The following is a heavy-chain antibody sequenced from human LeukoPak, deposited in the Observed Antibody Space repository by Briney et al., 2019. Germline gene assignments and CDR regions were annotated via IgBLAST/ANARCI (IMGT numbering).Heavy chain of an antibody. CDR2: ISYDGSNK. J-gene: IGHJ4*02. D-gene: IGHD3-22*01. Sequence: GRSLRLSCAASGFTFSSYAMHWVRQAPGKGLEWVAVISYDGSNKYYADSVKGRFTISRDNSKNTLYLQMNSLRAEDTAVYYCARDTYYYDSSGLDYWGQGTLVTVSS. CDR3: ARDTYYYDSSGLDY. CDR1: GFTFSSYA. V-gene: IGHV3-30-3*01.